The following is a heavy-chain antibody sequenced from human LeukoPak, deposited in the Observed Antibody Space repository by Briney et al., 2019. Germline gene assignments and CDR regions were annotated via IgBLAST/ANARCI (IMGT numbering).Heavy chain of an antibody. Sequence: PGGSLRLSCAASGFTFSSYWMSWVRQAPGKGLEWVANIKQDGSEKYYVDSVKGRFTISRDNAKNSLYLQMNSLRAEDTAVYYCARDRGAAAAGSLFDYWGQGTLVTVSS. CDR1: GFTFSSYW. CDR3: ARDRGAAAAGSLFDY. J-gene: IGHJ4*02. V-gene: IGHV3-7*05. CDR2: IKQDGSEK. D-gene: IGHD6-13*01.